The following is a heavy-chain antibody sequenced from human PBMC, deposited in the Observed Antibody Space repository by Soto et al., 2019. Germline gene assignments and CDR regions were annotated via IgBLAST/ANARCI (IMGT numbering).Heavy chain of an antibody. Sequence: EVQLLESGGKLVQPGGSLTLSCAASGFTFSTYAMAWVRQAPGKGLEWVSGVSASGLNTDYADPVKGRFYIARDNSKNTVSLHMNRRRAEDTALYYCAKDRARRTSGYCFEYWGQGTPVTVSS. D-gene: IGHD1-1*01. V-gene: IGHV3-23*01. CDR3: AKDRARRTSGYCFEY. CDR1: GFTFSTYA. CDR2: VSASGLNT. J-gene: IGHJ4*02.